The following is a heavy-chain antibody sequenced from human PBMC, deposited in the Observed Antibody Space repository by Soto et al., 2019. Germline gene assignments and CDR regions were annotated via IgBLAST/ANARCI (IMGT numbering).Heavy chain of an antibody. CDR3: SKNSLYSRTYYADV. Sequence: GGALIVSYAASGFTFSSYCMSWVRQAPGQGLEWVSAISGSGRNTYYADSVKGRFTISRDNSKNKLYLQMNSLRAEDTALYYCSKNSLYSRTYYADVWGQG. CDR1: GFTFSSYC. J-gene: IGHJ4*02. V-gene: IGHV3-23*01. D-gene: IGHD1-26*01. CDR2: ISGSGRNT.